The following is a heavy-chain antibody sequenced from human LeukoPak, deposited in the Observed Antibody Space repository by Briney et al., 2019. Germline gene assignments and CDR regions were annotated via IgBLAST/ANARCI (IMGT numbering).Heavy chain of an antibody. D-gene: IGHD1-26*01. J-gene: IGHJ3*02. CDR3: AGPYSGSYYTAFDI. Sequence: PGGSLRLSCAASGFTFSSYSMNWVRQAPGKGLEWVSYISSNSSTIYYADSVKGRFTISRDNAKNSLYLQMNSLRAEDTAVYYCAGPYSGSYYTAFDIWGQGTMVTVSS. V-gene: IGHV3-48*04. CDR1: GFTFSSYS. CDR2: ISSNSSTI.